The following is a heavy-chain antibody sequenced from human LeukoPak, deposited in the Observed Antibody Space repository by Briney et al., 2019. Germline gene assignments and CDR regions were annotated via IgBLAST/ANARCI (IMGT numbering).Heavy chain of an antibody. D-gene: IGHD3-3*01. CDR1: GYSISGGYY. J-gene: IGHJ4*02. CDR2: IYHSGST. CDR3: AREHYDFWSGYRDY. V-gene: IGHV4-38-2*02. Sequence: PSETLSLTCTVSGYSISGGYYWGWIRQPPGKGLEWIGSIYHSGSTYYNPSLKSRVTISVDTSKNQFSLKLSSVTAADTAVYYCAREHYDFWSGYRDYWGQGTLVTVSS.